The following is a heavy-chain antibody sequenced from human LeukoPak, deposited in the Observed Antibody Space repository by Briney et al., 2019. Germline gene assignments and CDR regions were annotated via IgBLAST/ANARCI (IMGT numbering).Heavy chain of an antibody. Sequence: GGSLRLSCAASGFTFNNYAMSWVRQAPGKGLEWVSAISGSGGYTFYADSVKGRFTISRDNSKNTLYLQMNSLRAEDTAVYYCAKDYLDYYDSSGYWLNWGQGTMVTVSS. D-gene: IGHD3-22*01. CDR2: ISGSGGYT. J-gene: IGHJ3*01. CDR3: AKDYLDYYDSSGYWLN. V-gene: IGHV3-23*01. CDR1: GFTFNNYA.